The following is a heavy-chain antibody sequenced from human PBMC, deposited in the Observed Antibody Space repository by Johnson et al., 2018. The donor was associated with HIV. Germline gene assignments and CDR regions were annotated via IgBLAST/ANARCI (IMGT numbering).Heavy chain of an antibody. V-gene: IGHV3-30-3*02. CDR3: AKPAAAARDAFDI. Sequence: VQLVESGGGVVQPGRSLRLSCAASGFTFSSYGMHWVRQAPGKGLEWVAVISYDGSNKYYADSVKGRFTISRDNSKNTLYLQMSSLRAEDTAVYYCAKPAAAARDAFDIWGQGTMVTVSS. CDR2: ISYDGSNK. D-gene: IGHD6-13*01. CDR1: GFTFSSYG. J-gene: IGHJ3*02.